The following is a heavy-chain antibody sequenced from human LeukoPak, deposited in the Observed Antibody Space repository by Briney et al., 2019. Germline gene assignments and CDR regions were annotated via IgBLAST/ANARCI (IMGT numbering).Heavy chain of an antibody. D-gene: IGHD6-13*01. CDR2: ISYDGSNK. Sequence: GGSLRLSCAASGFTFSSYGMHWVRQAPGKGLEWVAVISYDGSNKYYADSVKGRFTISRDNSKNTLYLQMNSLRAEDTAVYYCARAPEFASSSWYPSFDYWGQGTLVTVSS. CDR3: ARAPEFASSSWYPSFDY. CDR1: GFTFSSYG. V-gene: IGHV3-30*03. J-gene: IGHJ4*02.